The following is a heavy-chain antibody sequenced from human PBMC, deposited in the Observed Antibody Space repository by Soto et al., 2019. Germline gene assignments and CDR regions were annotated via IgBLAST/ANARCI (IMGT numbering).Heavy chain of an antibody. D-gene: IGHD4-17*01. CDR2: ISSSSSYI. CDR3: ARDRQGGYGDSDAFDI. Sequence: GGSLRLSCAASGFTFSSYSMNWVRQAPGKGLEWVSSISSSSSYIYYADSVKGRFTISRDNAKNSLYLQMNSLRAEDTAVYYCARDRQGGYGDSDAFDIWGQGIMVT. V-gene: IGHV3-21*01. J-gene: IGHJ3*02. CDR1: GFTFSSYS.